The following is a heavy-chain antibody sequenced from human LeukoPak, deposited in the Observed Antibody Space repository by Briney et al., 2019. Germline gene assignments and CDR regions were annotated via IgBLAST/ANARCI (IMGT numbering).Heavy chain of an antibody. CDR2: IRYDGSNK. V-gene: IGHV3-30*02. J-gene: IGHJ6*03. CDR1: GFTFSSYG. CDR3: AKVPYCSSTSCYGYYYMDV. Sequence: PGGSLRLSCAASGFTFSSYGMHWVRQAPGKGLEWVAFIRYDGSNKYYADSVKGRFTISRDNSKNTLYLQMNSLRAEDTAVYYCAKVPYCSSTSCYGYYYMDVWGKGTTVTVSS. D-gene: IGHD2-2*01.